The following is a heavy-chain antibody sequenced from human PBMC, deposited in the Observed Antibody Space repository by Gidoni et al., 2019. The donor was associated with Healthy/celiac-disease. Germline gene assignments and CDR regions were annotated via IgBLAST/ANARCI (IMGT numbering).Heavy chain of an antibody. D-gene: IGHD6-13*01. Sequence: EVQLVESGGGLVKPGGSLRLSCPASGFTFSSYSMNWVRQAPGKGLEWVSSISSSSSYISYADSVKGRFTISRDNAKNSLYLQMNSLRAEDTAVYYCARDASSSSLDVWGKGTTVTVSS. V-gene: IGHV3-21*01. CDR3: ARDASSSSLDV. CDR2: ISSSSSYI. J-gene: IGHJ6*04. CDR1: GFTFSSYS.